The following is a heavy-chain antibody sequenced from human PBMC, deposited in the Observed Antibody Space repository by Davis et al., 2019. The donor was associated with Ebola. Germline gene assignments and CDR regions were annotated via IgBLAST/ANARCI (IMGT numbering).Heavy chain of an antibody. J-gene: IGHJ4*02. CDR1: GGPISSYY. CDR2: IYYSGST. D-gene: IGHD3-16*02. Sequence: SETLSLTCTVSGGPISSYYWSWIRQSPGKGLEWIGYIYYSGSTNYNPSLKSRVTISVDTSKNQFSLKLSSVTAADTAVYYCARHNPNYVWGSYRLAHYYCDYWGQGTLVTVSS. CDR3: ARHNPNYVWGSYRLAHYYCDY. V-gene: IGHV4-59*08.